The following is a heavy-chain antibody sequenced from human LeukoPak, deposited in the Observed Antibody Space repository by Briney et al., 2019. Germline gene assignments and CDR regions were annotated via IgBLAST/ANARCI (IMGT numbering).Heavy chain of an antibody. V-gene: IGHV4-39*01. CDR2: FYYSGST. J-gene: IGHJ6*02. Sequence: PSETLSLTCTVSGGSISGANYFWTWVRQPPGKGLEWIGSFYYSGSTSYNPSRKSRFTISVDTSKNQFSLNLSSVTAADTAVYYCARHVLYNAMGVWGQGTTVTVSS. CDR1: GGSISGANYF. CDR3: ARHVLYNAMGV.